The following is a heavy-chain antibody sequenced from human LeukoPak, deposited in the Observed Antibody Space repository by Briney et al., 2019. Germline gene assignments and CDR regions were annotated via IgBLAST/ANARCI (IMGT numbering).Heavy chain of an antibody. Sequence: SETLSLTCTVSGGSISSSSYYWGWIRQPPGKGLEWIGSIYYSGSTYYNPSLRSRVTISVDTSKNQFSLKLSSVTAADTAVYYCARGFASSGSILIPRYFDYWGQGTLVTVSS. J-gene: IGHJ4*02. V-gene: IGHV4-39*07. CDR2: IYYSGST. CDR1: GGSISSSSYY. CDR3: ARGFASSGSILIPRYFDY. D-gene: IGHD3-22*01.